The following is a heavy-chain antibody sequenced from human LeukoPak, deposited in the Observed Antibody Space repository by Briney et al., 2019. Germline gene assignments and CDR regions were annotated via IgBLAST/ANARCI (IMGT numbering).Heavy chain of an antibody. CDR3: ARGGGLDV. J-gene: IGHJ6*02. CDR2: INHNGNVN. V-gene: IGHV3-7*03. Sequence: GGSLRLSCAASGFTFSSYWMNWARQAPGKGLEWVASINHNGNVNYYVDSVRGRFTISRDNAKNSLYLQMSNSRAEDTAVYFCARGGGLDVWGQGATVTVSS. D-gene: IGHD3-16*01. CDR1: GFTFSSYW.